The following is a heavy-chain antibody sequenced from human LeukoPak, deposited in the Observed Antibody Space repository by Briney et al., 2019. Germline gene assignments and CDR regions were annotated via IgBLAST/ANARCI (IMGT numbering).Heavy chain of an antibody. D-gene: IGHD3-22*01. CDR2: IYYSGST. Sequence: SETLSLTCTVSGGSISSYYWSWIRQPPGKGLGWIGYIYYSGSTNYNPSLKSRVTISVDTSKTQFSLKLSSVTAADTAVYYCARGGRLLPLNYWGQGTLVTVSS. CDR1: GGSISSYY. CDR3: ARGGRLLPLNY. V-gene: IGHV4-59*01. J-gene: IGHJ4*02.